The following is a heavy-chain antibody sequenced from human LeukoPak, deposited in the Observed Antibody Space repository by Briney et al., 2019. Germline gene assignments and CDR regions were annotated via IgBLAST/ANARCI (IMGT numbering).Heavy chain of an antibody. D-gene: IGHD6-6*01. Sequence: GGSLRLSCAASGFTFSNYVMSWVRQAPGKGLEWVSAITGGADSIYYADSVKGRFTISRDNSQKTLFLQMNSLRAEDTAVYYCAKGSAAARPYFFDYWGQGTLVTVSS. CDR3: AKGSAAARPYFFDY. CDR2: ITGGADSI. V-gene: IGHV3-23*01. CDR1: GFTFSNYV. J-gene: IGHJ4*02.